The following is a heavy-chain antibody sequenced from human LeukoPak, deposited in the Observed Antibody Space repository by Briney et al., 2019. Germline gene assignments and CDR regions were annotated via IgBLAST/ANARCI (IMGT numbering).Heavy chain of an antibody. D-gene: IGHD2-2*01. V-gene: IGHV1-46*01. CDR2: INPSGGST. Sequence: ASVKVSCKASGYTFTSYYMHWVRQAPGQALEWMGIINPSGGSTSYAQKFQGRVTMTRDMSTSTAYMELSSLRSEDTAVYYCARDQGIVVVPAAMGFDYWGQGTLVTVSS. CDR3: ARDQGIVVVPAAMGFDY. CDR1: GYTFTSYY. J-gene: IGHJ4*02.